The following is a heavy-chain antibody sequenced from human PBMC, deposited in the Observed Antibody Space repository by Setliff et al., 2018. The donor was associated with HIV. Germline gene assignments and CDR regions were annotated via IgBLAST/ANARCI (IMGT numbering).Heavy chain of an antibody. Sequence: PSETLSLTCAVSGVSISSSNWWTWVRQPPGKGLEWIGSIYPSGSTYYNPSLKSRVTISVDTSKNQFSLKLTSVTAADTAVYYCARSWGSGSYPHWGQGTLVTVSS. D-gene: IGHD3-10*01. J-gene: IGHJ4*02. CDR2: IYPSGST. CDR1: GVSISSSNW. V-gene: IGHV4-4*02. CDR3: ARSWGSGSYPH.